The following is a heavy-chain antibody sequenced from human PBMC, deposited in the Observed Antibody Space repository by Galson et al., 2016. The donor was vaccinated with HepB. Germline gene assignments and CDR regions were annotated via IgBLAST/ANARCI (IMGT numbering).Heavy chain of an antibody. CDR3: ARHRRPYYYYCGMDV. J-gene: IGHJ6*04. CDR1: GSSFTRYW. V-gene: IGHV5-51*01. CDR2: IYPGDSDS. Sequence: QSGAEVTKPGESLKISCKGSGSSFTRYWIGWMRQMPGKGLEWMGIIYPGDSDSRYNPSFQGQVTMSADKSISTAYLQWSSLKASDNAMYYCARHRRPYYYYCGMDVWGKGTTVIVSS.